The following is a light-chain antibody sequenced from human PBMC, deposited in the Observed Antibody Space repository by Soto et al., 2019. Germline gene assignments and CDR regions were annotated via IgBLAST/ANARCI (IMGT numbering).Light chain of an antibody. V-gene: IGKV3-20*01. CDR1: QSVTSSY. CDR3: HQYGTSPWT. Sequence: EIVLTQSPGTLSLSPGEIATLSCRASQSVTSSYLDWYQQKPGQAPRLLIYGASSRATAIPDRFSGSGSGTNFTLTIRRLEPEDYAVYYCHQYGTSPWTFGQGTKVEIK. CDR2: GAS. J-gene: IGKJ1*01.